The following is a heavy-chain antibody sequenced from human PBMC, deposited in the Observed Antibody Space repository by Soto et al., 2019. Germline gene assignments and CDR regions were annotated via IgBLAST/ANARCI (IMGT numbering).Heavy chain of an antibody. J-gene: IGHJ6*02. CDR1: GGTFSSYA. D-gene: IGHD5-18*01. Sequence: ASVKVSCKASGGTFSSYAISWVRQAPGQGLEWMGGIIPIFGTANYAQKFQGRVTITADESTSTAYMELSSLRSEDTAVYYCARGEALQLWLHYYYYGMDVWGQGTTVTVSS. CDR2: IIPIFGTA. V-gene: IGHV1-69*13. CDR3: ARGEALQLWLHYYYYGMDV.